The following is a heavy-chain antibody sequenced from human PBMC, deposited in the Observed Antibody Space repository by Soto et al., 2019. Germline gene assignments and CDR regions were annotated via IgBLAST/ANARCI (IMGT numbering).Heavy chain of an antibody. V-gene: IGHV4-59*12. CDR2: IYYSGGT. Sequence: SETLSLTCTVPGGSLRSYYWSWIRQPPGKGPEWIGYIYYSGGTYYNPSLKSRVTISVDTSRNQFSLKLSSVTPADTAVYYCARVPDRWGQGTLVTVSS. D-gene: IGHD2-2*01. J-gene: IGHJ5*02. CDR1: GGSLRSYY. CDR3: ARVPDR.